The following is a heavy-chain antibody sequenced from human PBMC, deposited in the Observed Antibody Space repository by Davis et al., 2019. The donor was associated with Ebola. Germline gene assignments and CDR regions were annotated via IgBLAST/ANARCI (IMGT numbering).Heavy chain of an antibody. V-gene: IGHV3-43*02. CDR3: AKDMGYGMDV. J-gene: IGHJ6*02. CDR1: GFTFDDYA. CDR2: ISGDGGST. Sequence: GESLKISCAASGFTFDDYAMHWVRQAPGKGLEWVSLISGDGGSTYYADSVKGRFTISRDNSKNSLYLQMNSLRTEDTALYYCAKDMGYGMDVWGQGTTVTVSS.